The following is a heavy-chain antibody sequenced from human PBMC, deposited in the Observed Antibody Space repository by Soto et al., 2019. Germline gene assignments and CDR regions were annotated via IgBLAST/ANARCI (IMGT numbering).Heavy chain of an antibody. CDR2: VSGYNDKT. Sequence: QVQLVQSGPELKKPGASVKVSCKASGYTFTNHGISWVRQAPGQGLEWVGWVSGYNDKTKSAQKFKGRVTMTTDPSTSTAYMELRSLRSDDTAVYYCARDFYPVAYFFDYWGQGTLVTVSS. V-gene: IGHV1-18*04. CDR1: GYTFTNHG. CDR3: ARDFYPVAYFFDY. J-gene: IGHJ4*02. D-gene: IGHD2-21*01.